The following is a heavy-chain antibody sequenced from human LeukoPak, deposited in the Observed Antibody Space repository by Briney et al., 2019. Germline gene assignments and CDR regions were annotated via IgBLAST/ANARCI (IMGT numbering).Heavy chain of an antibody. CDR3: ARGLRYRSGWYLVY. J-gene: IGHJ4*02. V-gene: IGHV1-46*01. Sequence: ASVKVSCKASGYTFTSYYIHWVRQAPGQGLEWMGMIYPRDGSTSYAQKFQGRVTMTRNTSISTAYMELSSLRSEDTAVYYCARGLRYRSGWYLVYWGQGTLVTVSS. CDR2: IYPRDGST. CDR1: GYTFTSYY. D-gene: IGHD6-19*01.